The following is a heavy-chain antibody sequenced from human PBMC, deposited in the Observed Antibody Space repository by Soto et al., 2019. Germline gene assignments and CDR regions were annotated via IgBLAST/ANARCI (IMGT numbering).Heavy chain of an antibody. V-gene: IGHV4-39*01. CDR1: GGSISSSSYY. CDR2: IYYSGST. CDR3: ATNHVPSFVVDY. Sequence: SETLSLTCTVSGGSISSSSYYWGWIRQPPGKGLEWIGSIYYSGSTYYNPSLKSRVTISVDTSKNQFSLKLSSVTAADTAVYYCATNHVPSFVVDYWGQGTLVTVSS. D-gene: IGHD3-3*01. J-gene: IGHJ4*02.